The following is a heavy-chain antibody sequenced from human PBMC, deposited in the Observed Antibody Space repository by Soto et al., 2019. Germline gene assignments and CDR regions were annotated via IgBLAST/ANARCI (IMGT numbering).Heavy chain of an antibody. CDR2: LIPIFGTA. J-gene: IGHJ5*02. D-gene: IGHD3-22*01. CDR3: ARGWDHYDSSGLLTWFDP. V-gene: IGHV1-69*13. CDR1: GGTFSDYG. Sequence: ASVKVSCKASGGTFSDYGIHWVRQAPGQGLEWMGGLIPIFGTANYAQMFQGRVIISADESTSTAYMELSSLRSEDTAVYYCARGWDHYDSSGLLTWFDPWGQGTLVTVSS.